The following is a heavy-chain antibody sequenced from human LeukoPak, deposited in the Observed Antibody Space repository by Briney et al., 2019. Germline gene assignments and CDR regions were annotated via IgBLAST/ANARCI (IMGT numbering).Heavy chain of an antibody. V-gene: IGHV4-34*01. Sequence: SETLSLTCAVYGGSFSGYYWSWIRQPPGKGLEWIGEINHSGSTNYNPSLKSRVTISVDTSKNQFSLKLSSVTAADTAVYYCARGTGYYYDSSGYVDYWGQGTLVTVPS. CDR2: INHSGST. CDR1: GGSFSGYY. CDR3: ARGTGYYYDSSGYVDY. D-gene: IGHD3-22*01. J-gene: IGHJ4*02.